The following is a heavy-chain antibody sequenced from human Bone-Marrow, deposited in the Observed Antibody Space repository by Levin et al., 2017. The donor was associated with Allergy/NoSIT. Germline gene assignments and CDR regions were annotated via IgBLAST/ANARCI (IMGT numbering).Heavy chain of an antibody. CDR1: GFTFRSYE. Sequence: PGGSLRLSCAASGFTFRSYEMNWVRQAPGKGLEWVSYISSSGSTIYYADSVKGRFTISRDNAKNSLYLQMNSLRVEDTAVYYCARVGYCSGGSCHNYGMDGWGQGTTVTVSS. J-gene: IGHJ6*02. V-gene: IGHV3-48*03. CDR3: ARVGYCSGGSCHNYGMDG. CDR2: ISSSGSTI. D-gene: IGHD2-15*01.